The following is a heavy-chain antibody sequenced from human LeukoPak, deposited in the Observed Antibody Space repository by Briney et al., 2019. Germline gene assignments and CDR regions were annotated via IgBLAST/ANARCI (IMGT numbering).Heavy chain of an antibody. Sequence: SQTLSLTCTVSGDSISSDIYYWSWIRQPSGKGLEWIGFIYYTGSTYYNPSLKSRVTISLDTSKNQFSLKLTSVTAADTAVYYCAGCTNHNFDPWGQGTLVTVSS. J-gene: IGHJ5*02. V-gene: IGHV4-31*03. CDR2: IYYTGST. CDR1: GDSISSDIYY. CDR3: AGCTNHNFDP. D-gene: IGHD2-8*01.